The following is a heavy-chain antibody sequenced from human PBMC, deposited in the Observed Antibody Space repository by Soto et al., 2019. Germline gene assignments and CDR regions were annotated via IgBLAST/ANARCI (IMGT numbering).Heavy chain of an antibody. CDR2: INPSGGST. D-gene: IGHD4-17*01. V-gene: IGHV1-46*03. CDR3: ARVSGVTNIFDY. CDR1: GYTFTSYY. Sequence: ASVKVSCKASGYTFTSYYMHWVRQAPGQGPEWMGIINPSGGSTSYAQKFQGRVTMTRDTSTSTVYMELSSLRSEDTAVYYCARVSGVTNIFDYWGQGTLVTVSS. J-gene: IGHJ4*02.